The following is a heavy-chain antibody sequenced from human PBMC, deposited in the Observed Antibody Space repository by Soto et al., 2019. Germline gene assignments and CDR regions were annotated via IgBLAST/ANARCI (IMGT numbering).Heavy chain of an antibody. D-gene: IGHD6-13*01. Sequence: SGPTLVNPTQTLTLTCTFSGFSLSTSGMCVSWIRQPPGKALEWLALIDWDDDKYYSTSLKTRLTISKDTSKNQVVLTMTNMDPVDTATYYCARARIAAASYYYYGMDVWGQGTTVTVSS. V-gene: IGHV2-70*01. CDR2: IDWDDDK. CDR3: ARARIAAASYYYYGMDV. CDR1: GFSLSTSGMC. J-gene: IGHJ6*02.